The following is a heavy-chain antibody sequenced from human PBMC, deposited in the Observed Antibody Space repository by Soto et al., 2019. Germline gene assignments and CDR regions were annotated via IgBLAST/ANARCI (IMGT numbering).Heavy chain of an antibody. D-gene: IGHD6-19*01. CDR1: GFTVSGNY. J-gene: IGHJ4*02. Sequence: EVQLVESGGGLIQPGGSLRLSCAASGFTVSGNYMNWVRQAPGKGLEWVSVIYSDGRTYFADSVKGRFTISRDNSKNTLYLQMNSLRAEVTAVYFCARGAPVAGLDYWGQGTLVTVSS. V-gene: IGHV3-53*01. CDR2: IYSDGRT. CDR3: ARGAPVAGLDY.